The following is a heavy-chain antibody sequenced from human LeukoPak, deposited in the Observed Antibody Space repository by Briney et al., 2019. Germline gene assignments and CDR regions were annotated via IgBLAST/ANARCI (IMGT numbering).Heavy chain of an antibody. CDR1: GYKFITFG. Sequence: SVKVSCKTSGYKFITFGVNWVRQAPGQGLEWMGWINPILGIANYAQKFQGRVTITADKSTSTAYMELSSLRSEDTAVYYCAQEDQQPLYSWFDPWGQGTLVTVSS. D-gene: IGHD6-13*01. V-gene: IGHV1-69*10. J-gene: IGHJ5*02. CDR2: INPILGIA. CDR3: AQEDQQPLYSWFDP.